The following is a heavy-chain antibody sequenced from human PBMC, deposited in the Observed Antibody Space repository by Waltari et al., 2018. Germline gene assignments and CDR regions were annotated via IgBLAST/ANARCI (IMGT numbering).Heavy chain of an antibody. Sequence: EVQLVESGGGLVQPGGSLRLSCAASGFTFSSYWMSWVRKAPGKGLEWVANIKQDGSEKYYVDSVKGRFTISRDNAKNSLYLQMNSLRAEDTAVYYCARAFKTYYYDSSGYYYFDYWGQGTLVTVSS. CDR2: IKQDGSEK. CDR1: GFTFSSYW. CDR3: ARAFKTYYYDSSGYYYFDY. J-gene: IGHJ4*02. V-gene: IGHV3-7*01. D-gene: IGHD3-22*01.